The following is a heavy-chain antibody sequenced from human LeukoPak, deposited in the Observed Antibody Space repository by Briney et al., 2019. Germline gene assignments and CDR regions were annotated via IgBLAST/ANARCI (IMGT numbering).Heavy chain of an antibody. J-gene: IGHJ5*02. CDR2: IYYSGSS. CDR3: ARRLRQNLFDP. Sequence: SETLSLTCTVSGVSISSDYWSWIRLPPGKGLEWIGYIYYSGSSNYNPSLKSRITMSVDTSKNQFSLKLTSVTAADTAVYYCARRLRQNLFDPWGQGTLVTVSS. D-gene: IGHD4-17*01. CDR1: GVSISSDY. V-gene: IGHV4-59*08.